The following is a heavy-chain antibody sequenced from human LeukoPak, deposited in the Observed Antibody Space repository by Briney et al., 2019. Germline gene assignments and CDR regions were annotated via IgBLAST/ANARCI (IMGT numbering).Heavy chain of an antibody. V-gene: IGHV4-39*07. J-gene: IGHJ6*03. D-gene: IGHD3-9*01. CDR1: GGSISSSIYY. CDR2: IYYSGST. CDR3: ARVAAGYYYYYYYMDV. Sequence: SETLSLTCTVSGGSISSSIYYWGWIRQPPGKGLEWIGSIYYSGSTYYNPSLKSRVTISVDTSKNQFSLKLSSVTAADTAVYYCARVAAGYYYYYYYMDVWGKGTTVTVSS.